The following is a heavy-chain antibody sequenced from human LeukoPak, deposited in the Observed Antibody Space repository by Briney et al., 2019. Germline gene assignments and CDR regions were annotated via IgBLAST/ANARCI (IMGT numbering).Heavy chain of an antibody. D-gene: IGHD2-21*01. CDR3: ARLLSGDSYYYMDV. Sequence: ETLSLTCTVSGGSISSYYWSWIRQPAGKGLEWIGRIYTSGSTNYNPSLKSRVTTSVDTSKNQFSLKLSSVTAADTAVYYCARLLSGDSYYYMDVWGKGTTVTVSS. CDR2: IYTSGST. CDR1: GGSISSYY. V-gene: IGHV4-4*07. J-gene: IGHJ6*03.